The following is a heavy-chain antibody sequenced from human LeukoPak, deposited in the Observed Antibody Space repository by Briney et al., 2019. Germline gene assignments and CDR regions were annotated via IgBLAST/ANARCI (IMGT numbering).Heavy chain of an antibody. J-gene: IGHJ5*02. D-gene: IGHD1-14*01. V-gene: IGHV5-51*01. CDR3: AREPGAGWFDP. CDR1: GYFITSSW. CDR2: INPGDSDT. Sequence: ESLMISCHASGYFITSSWSGWGRQLAGEGVEWMAIINPGDSDTRYNPSFEGQVTISAKNSINTVLLQWGSLQASDTAIDYCAREPGAGWFDPWGERTLVTVSS.